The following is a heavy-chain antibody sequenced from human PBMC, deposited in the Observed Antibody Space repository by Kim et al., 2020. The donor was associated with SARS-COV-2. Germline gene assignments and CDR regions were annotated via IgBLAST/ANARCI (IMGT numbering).Heavy chain of an antibody. D-gene: IGHD3-22*01. CDR1: GYSFTSYW. J-gene: IGHJ4*02. V-gene: IGHV5-51*01. CDR2: IYPGDSDT. CDR3: ARLTRNYYDSSGYLDY. Sequence: GESLKISFKGSGYSFTSYWIGWVRQMPGKGLEWMGIIYPGDSDTRYSPSFQGQVTISTDKSISTAYLQWSSLKASDTAMYYCARLTRNYYDSSGYLDYWGQGTLVTVSS.